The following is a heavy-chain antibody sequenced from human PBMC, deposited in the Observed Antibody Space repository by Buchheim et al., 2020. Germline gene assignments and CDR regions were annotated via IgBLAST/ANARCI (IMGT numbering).Heavy chain of an antibody. CDR2: ISYDGSNK. CDR1: GFTFSSYA. J-gene: IGHJ4*02. D-gene: IGHD1-26*01. V-gene: IGHV3-30*04. CDR3: ARDVIVGASNFDY. Sequence: QVQLVESGGGVVQPGRSLRLSCAASGFTFSSYAMHWVRQAPGKGLEWVAVISYDGSNKYYADSVKGRFTISRDNSKTTLYLQMNSLRAEDTAVYYCARDVIVGASNFDYWGQGTL.